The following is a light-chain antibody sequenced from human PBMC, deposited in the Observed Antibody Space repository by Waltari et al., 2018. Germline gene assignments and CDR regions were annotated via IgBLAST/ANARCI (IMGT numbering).Light chain of an antibody. V-gene: IGLV1-51*02. CDR1: SSNIGNNY. CDR2: ENT. J-gene: IGLJ7*01. Sequence: QSVLTQPPSVSAAPGQRVTFSCSGGSSNIGNNYVSWYRQFPGTAPKLLICENTGRAAGYPGRVSGCKSGTSATLDITGLQAGDEADYYCGTWDSSLSGAVFGGGTHLTVL. CDR3: GTWDSSLSGAV.